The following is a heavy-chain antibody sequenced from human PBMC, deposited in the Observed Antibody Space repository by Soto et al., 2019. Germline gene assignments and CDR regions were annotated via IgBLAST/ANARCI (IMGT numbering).Heavy chain of an antibody. Sequence: QVQLVQSGAEVKKPGASVKVSCKASGYTFTSYDINWVRQATGQGLEWMGWMNPNSGNTGYAQKFQGRVTMTRNTSISTAYMEMGSLRSEDTAVYYCARGVVWATVTTWDYWGQGTLVTVSS. CDR1: GYTFTSYD. CDR3: ARGVVWATVTTWDY. J-gene: IGHJ4*02. D-gene: IGHD4-17*01. V-gene: IGHV1-8*01. CDR2: MNPNSGNT.